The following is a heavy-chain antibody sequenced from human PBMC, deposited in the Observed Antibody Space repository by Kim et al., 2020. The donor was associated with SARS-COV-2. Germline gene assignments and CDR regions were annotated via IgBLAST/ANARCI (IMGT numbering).Heavy chain of an antibody. CDR2: INAGNGNT. D-gene: IGHD6-19*01. Sequence: ASVKVSCKASGYTFTSYAMHWVRQAPGQRLEWMGWINAGNGNTKYSQKFQGRVTITRDTSASTAYMELSSLRSEDTAVYYCARALESFFLAAVYYYYYGMDVWGQGTTVTVSS. CDR1: GYTFTSYA. CDR3: ARALESFFLAAVYYYYYGMDV. J-gene: IGHJ6*02. V-gene: IGHV1-3*01.